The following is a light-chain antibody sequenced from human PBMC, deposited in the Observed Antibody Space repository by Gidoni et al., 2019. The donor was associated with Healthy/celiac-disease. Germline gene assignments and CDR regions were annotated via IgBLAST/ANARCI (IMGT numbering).Light chain of an antibody. CDR3: QQYNNWPPWT. V-gene: IGKV3-15*01. Sequence: DIVLTQSPSTLSVSPGERATLSCRASQSVSSNLAWYQQKPGQAPRLLIYGSSTRATGIPARCSGRGAGTEFTLTISSLQSEDFAVYYWQQYNNWPPWTFGQGTKVEIK. CDR1: QSVSSN. J-gene: IGKJ1*01. CDR2: GSS.